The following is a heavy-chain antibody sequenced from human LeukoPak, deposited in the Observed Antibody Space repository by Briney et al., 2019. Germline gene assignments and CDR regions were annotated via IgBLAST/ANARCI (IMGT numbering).Heavy chain of an antibody. D-gene: IGHD3-3*01. J-gene: IGHJ5*02. Sequence: ASVKVSCKASGYTFTSYDINWVRQATGQGLEWMGWMNPNSGNTGYAQKFQGRVTMTRNTSISTAYMKLSSLRSEDTAVYYCARGPQKYYDFWSGYYYGNWFDPWGQGTLVTVSS. CDR1: GYTFTSYD. V-gene: IGHV1-8*01. CDR2: MNPNSGNT. CDR3: ARGPQKYYDFWSGYYYGNWFDP.